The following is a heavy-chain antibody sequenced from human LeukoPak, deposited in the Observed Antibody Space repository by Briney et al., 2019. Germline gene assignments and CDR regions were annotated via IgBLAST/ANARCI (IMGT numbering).Heavy chain of an antibody. CDR1: GFTFSSYG. J-gene: IGHJ4*02. Sequence: PGRSLRLSCAASGFTFSSYGMHWVRQAPGKGLEWVAVIWYDGSNKYYADSAKGRFTISRDNSKNTLYLQMNSLRAEDTAVYYCARDPIYYGSGSPFDYWGQGTLVTVSS. CDR3: ARDPIYYGSGSPFDY. D-gene: IGHD3-10*01. V-gene: IGHV3-33*01. CDR2: IWYDGSNK.